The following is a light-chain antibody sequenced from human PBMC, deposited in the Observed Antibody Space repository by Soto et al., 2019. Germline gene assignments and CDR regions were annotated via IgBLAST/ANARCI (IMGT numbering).Light chain of an antibody. V-gene: IGLV8-61*01. Sequence: QAVVTPEPSFSVSPGRTVTLTCGLSSGSVSTSYYPSWYQLTPGQAPRTLIYSTNTRSSGVPNRFSGSILENKAALTIPGAQADDESDYYCVLYMGTGISVFGGGTKLTVL. J-gene: IGLJ3*02. CDR3: VLYMGTGISV. CDR2: STN. CDR1: SGSVSTSYY.